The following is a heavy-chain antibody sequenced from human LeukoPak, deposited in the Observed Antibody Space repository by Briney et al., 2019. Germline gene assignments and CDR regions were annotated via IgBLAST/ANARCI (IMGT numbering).Heavy chain of an antibody. CDR3: ARDRIANYGGNSRYYYYYGMDV. CDR1: GGSISSYY. D-gene: IGHD4-23*01. V-gene: IGHV4-59*01. CDR2: IYYSGST. J-gene: IGHJ6*02. Sequence: SETPSLTCTVSGGSISSYYWSWIRQPPGKGLEWIGYIYYSGSTNYNPSLKSRVTISVDTSKNQFSLKLSSVTAADTAVYYCARDRIANYGGNSRYYYYYGMDVWGQGTTVTVSS.